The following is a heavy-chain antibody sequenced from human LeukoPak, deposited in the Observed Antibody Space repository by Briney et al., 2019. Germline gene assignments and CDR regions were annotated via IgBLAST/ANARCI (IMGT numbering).Heavy chain of an antibody. V-gene: IGHV3-21*01. CDR3: ARDNGEWRLNWFDH. CDR2: ISSSGSYI. D-gene: IGHD2-8*01. Sequence: GGSLRLSCAASGFSFSTYSMNWVRQAPGKGLEWVSSISSSGSYIYYADSLKGRFTISRDYAKKSLDLQMNSLRAEDTAVYYCARDNGEWRLNWFDHWGQGTLVTVSS. J-gene: IGHJ5*02. CDR1: GFSFSTYS.